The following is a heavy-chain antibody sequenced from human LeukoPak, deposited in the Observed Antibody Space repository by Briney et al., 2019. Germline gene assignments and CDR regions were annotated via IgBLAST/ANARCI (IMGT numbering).Heavy chain of an antibody. CDR3: ARHYYYGSGSSFYYFDY. V-gene: IGHV4-34*01. J-gene: IGHJ4*02. CDR2: INHSGNT. D-gene: IGHD3-10*01. Sequence: SETLSLTCAVYGGSLSGYYWSWIRQPPGKGLEWIGEINHSGNTNYNPSLKSRVTISVDTSKNQFSLKLSSVTAADTAVYYCARHYYYGSGSSFYYFDYWGQGTLVTVSS. CDR1: GGSLSGYY.